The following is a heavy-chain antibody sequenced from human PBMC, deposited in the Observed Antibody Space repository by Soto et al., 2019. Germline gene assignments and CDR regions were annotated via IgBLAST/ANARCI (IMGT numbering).Heavy chain of an antibody. CDR2: INPNSRNI. Sequence: VASVKVSCKASGNTFTSYDINWVRQATGHGLEWMGWINPNSRNIGYAQKFQGRVTMTRDTAIRTAYMEVSRLRSDDTAVYYCARGRASGSYYLLDYWGQGTLVTVSS. D-gene: IGHD3-10*01. J-gene: IGHJ4*02. V-gene: IGHV1-8*01. CDR3: ARGRASGSYYLLDY. CDR1: GNTFTSYD.